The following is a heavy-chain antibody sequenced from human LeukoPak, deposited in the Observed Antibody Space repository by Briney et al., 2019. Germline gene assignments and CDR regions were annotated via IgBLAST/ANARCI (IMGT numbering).Heavy chain of an antibody. CDR1: GFTVRSNY. D-gene: IGHD1-26*01. Sequence: PGGSLRLSCAASGFTVRSNYMSWVRQAPGKGLEWVSIIYGGGSVFYADSVKGRFTISRDNSKNTLYLQMNSLRGEDTAVYYCARGGSYLSAFDIWGHGTMVTVSS. J-gene: IGHJ3*02. V-gene: IGHV3-53*01. CDR2: IYGGGSV. CDR3: ARGGSYLSAFDI.